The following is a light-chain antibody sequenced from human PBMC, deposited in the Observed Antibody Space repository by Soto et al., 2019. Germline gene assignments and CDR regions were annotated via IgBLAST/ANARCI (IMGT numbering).Light chain of an antibody. J-gene: IGLJ2*01. CDR2: LEGSGSY. Sequence: QSVLTQSSSASASLGSSVKLTCTLSRGHSSYIIAWHQQQPGKAPRYLMKLEGSGSYNKGSGVPDRFSGSSSGADRYLTISNLQSEDEADYYCETWDSNTVVFGGGTKLTVL. CDR1: RGHSSYI. CDR3: ETWDSNTVV. V-gene: IGLV4-60*03.